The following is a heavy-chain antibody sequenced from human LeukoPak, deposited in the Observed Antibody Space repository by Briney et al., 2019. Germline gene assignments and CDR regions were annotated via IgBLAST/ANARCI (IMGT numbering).Heavy chain of an antibody. D-gene: IGHD3-10*01. Sequence: PSETLSLTCIVSGGSISSSSYYWGWIRQPPGKGLEWIGNIYYSGSTYYNSSRKSRVTISVDTSKNQFSLKLSPVTAADTAVYYCAKVVPAAQGGSGSYLGIVWTPLGPLDHHVEKRIDPWGQGTLVTVSS. J-gene: IGHJ5*02. CDR3: AKVVPAAQGGSGSYLGIVWTPLGPLDHHVEKRIDP. CDR2: IYYSGST. CDR1: GGSISSSSYY. V-gene: IGHV4-39*07.